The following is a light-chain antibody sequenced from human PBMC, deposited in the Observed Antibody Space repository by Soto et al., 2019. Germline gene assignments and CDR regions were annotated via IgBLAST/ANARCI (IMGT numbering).Light chain of an antibody. CDR2: GDN. CDR3: ESYDSSLRDVV. J-gene: IGLJ2*01. CDR1: SSNIGAGYD. Sequence: QAVVTQPPSVSGAPGQKVTIPCTGSSSNIGAGYDVHWYQQLPGAAPTLLIYGDNDRPSGVPDRFSGSKSGTSASLAITGLQAEDEADYYCESYDSSLRDVVFGGGTQLTVL. V-gene: IGLV1-40*01.